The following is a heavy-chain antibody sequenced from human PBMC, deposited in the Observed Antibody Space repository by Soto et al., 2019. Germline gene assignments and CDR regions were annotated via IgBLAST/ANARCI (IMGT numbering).Heavy chain of an antibody. CDR2: ISSSSSFI. V-gene: IGHV3-21*01. D-gene: IGHD6-13*01. CDR3: ARAKSAAGADY. CDR1: GFTFSSYS. Sequence: EVQLVESGGGLVKPGGSLRLSCAASGFTFSSYSMNWVRQAPGKGLEWVSSISSSSSFIYYADSVKGRFTISRDNAKNSLYLQMNSLRAEDTAVYYCARAKSAAGADYWGQGTLVTVSS. J-gene: IGHJ4*02.